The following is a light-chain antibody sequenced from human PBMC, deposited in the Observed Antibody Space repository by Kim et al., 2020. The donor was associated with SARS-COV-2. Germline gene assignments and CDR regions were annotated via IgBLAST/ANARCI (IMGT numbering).Light chain of an antibody. Sequence: FTCTLRSGIHVDIYIIFWYRQRPGSLPRYLLRYKSDSNKEQGSGVPSRFSGSKDASTNAGLLLISGLQSEDEADYYCAIWYCNTWVFGGGTQLTVL. V-gene: IGLV5-39*01. J-gene: IGLJ3*02. CDR3: AIWYCNTWV. CDR1: SGIHVDIYI. CDR2: YKSDSNK.